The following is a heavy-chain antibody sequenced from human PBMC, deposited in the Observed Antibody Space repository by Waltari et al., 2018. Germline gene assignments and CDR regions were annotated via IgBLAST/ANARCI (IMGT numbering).Heavy chain of an antibody. CDR1: GFTFSSYW. Sequence: EVQLVESGGGLVQPGGSLRLSCAASGFTFSSYWMSWVRQAPGKGLEWLANIKQDGSEKYYVDAVKGRFTISRDNAKNSLYLQMNSLRAEDTAVYYCARPYSSSWYDYWGQGTLVTVSS. CDR3: ARPYSSSWYDY. J-gene: IGHJ4*02. D-gene: IGHD6-13*01. CDR2: IKQDGSEK. V-gene: IGHV3-7*01.